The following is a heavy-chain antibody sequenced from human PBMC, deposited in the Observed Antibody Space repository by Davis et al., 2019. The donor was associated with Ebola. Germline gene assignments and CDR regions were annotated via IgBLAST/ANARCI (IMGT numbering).Heavy chain of an antibody. CDR2: IWYDGSNK. V-gene: IGHV3-30*02. CDR3: AKSFGYYDGVDY. Sequence: GGSLRLSCAASGFTFSSYGMHWVRQAPGKGLEWVAVIWYDGSNKYYADSVKGRFTISRDNSKNTLYLQMNSLRAEDTAVYYCAKSFGYYDGVDYWGQGTLVTVSS. J-gene: IGHJ4*02. CDR1: GFTFSSYG. D-gene: IGHD3-22*01.